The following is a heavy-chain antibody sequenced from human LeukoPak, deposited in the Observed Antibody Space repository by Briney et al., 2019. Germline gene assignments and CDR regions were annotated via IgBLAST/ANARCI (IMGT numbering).Heavy chain of an antibody. CDR3: AKVSRWFGELLYGNAFDI. D-gene: IGHD3-10*01. V-gene: IGHV3-30*18. CDR1: GFTFSSYG. J-gene: IGHJ3*02. Sequence: PGESLRLSCAASGFTFSSYGMHWVRQAPGKGLEWVAVISYDGSNKYYADSVKGRFTISRDNSKNTLYLQMNSLRAEDTAVYYCAKVSRWFGELLYGNAFDIWGQGTMVTVSS. CDR2: ISYDGSNK.